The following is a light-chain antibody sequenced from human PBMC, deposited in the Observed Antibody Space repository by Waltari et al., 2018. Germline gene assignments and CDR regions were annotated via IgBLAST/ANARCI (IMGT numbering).Light chain of an antibody. CDR1: QIVSDH. J-gene: IGKJ1*01. CDR2: GAS. CDR3: QQYDDWPPWT. V-gene: IGKV3-15*01. Sequence: CRASQIVSDHLAWYQQKPGQAPSLLIYGASTRATGIPARFSGSGAGTEFTLTISSLQSEDFAVYFCQQYDDWPPWTFGQGTKVEMK.